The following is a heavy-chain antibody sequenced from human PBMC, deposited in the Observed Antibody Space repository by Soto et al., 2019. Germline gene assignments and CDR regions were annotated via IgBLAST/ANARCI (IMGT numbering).Heavy chain of an antibody. CDR3: AILRGLTYLYHFDD. CDR1: GYSFTSYW. V-gene: IGHV5-10-1*01. Sequence: GESLKISCKGSGYSFTSYWISWVRQMPGKGLEWMGRIDPTDSYTNYSPSLQGHVTISADKSINTAYLQWSSLEASDTAMYYCAILRGLTYLYHFDDWGQGTLVTVSS. CDR2: IDPTDSYT. J-gene: IGHJ4*02. D-gene: IGHD3-10*01.